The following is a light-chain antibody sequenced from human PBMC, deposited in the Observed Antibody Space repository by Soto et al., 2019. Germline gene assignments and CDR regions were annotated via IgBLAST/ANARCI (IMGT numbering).Light chain of an antibody. Sequence: EIVLTQSPGTLSLSPGERATLSCRASQSVTSSYLAWYQQKPGQAPRLVMYGASIRTSGIPDRFSGSGSGTDFTLTISILEHEDFAVYYCQQYVLSPWTFGQGTKVESK. CDR1: QSVTSSY. V-gene: IGKV3-20*01. CDR2: GAS. CDR3: QQYVLSPWT. J-gene: IGKJ1*01.